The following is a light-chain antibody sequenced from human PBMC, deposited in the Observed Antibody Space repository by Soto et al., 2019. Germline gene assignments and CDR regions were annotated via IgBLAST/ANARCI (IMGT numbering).Light chain of an antibody. Sequence: QCWLEQPPSVYDAPGEKGTISGSGSISNIGGNSVSWYQQLPGTAPKLLIYDDNKRPSGIPDRFSGSKSGTSATLGITGFQTGDEADYYCGSWDSSLSAYVFGAGTKVTVL. J-gene: IGLJ1*01. V-gene: IGLV1-51*01. CDR1: ISNIGGNS. CDR3: GSWDSSLSAYV. CDR2: DDN.